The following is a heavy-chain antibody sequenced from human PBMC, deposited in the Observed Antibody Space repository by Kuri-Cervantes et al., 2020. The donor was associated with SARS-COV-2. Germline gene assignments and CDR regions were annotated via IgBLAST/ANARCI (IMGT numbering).Heavy chain of an antibody. CDR1: GFTFSDYY. CDR3: ARAYCSSTSCFKYFDY. J-gene: IGHJ4*02. Sequence: GGSLRLSCAASGFTFSDYYMSWIRQAPGKGLEWVSYISSSSSTIYYADSVKGRFTISRDNAKNSLYLQMNSLRAEDMALYYCARAYCSSTSCFKYFDYWGQGTLVTVSS. CDR2: ISSSSSTI. V-gene: IGHV3-11*01. D-gene: IGHD2-2*01.